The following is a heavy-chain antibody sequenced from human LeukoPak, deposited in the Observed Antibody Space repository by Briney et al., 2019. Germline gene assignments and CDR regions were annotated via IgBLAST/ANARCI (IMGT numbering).Heavy chain of an antibody. D-gene: IGHD6-25*01. V-gene: IGHV3-23*01. CDR1: GFTFSSYA. Sequence: PGGSLRLSCAASGFTFSSYAMSWVRQAPGKGLEWVSAISGSGGSTYYADSVKGRFTISRDNSKNTLYLQMNSLRAEDTAVYYCARERLRLYSSGWLDYWGQGTLVTVSS. J-gene: IGHJ4*02. CDR2: ISGSGGST. CDR3: ARERLRLYSSGWLDY.